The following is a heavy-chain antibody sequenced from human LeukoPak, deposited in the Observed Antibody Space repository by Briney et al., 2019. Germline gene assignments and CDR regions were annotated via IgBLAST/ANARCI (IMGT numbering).Heavy chain of an antibody. J-gene: IGHJ4*02. CDR2: IYTSGST. CDR1: GGSISSGSYY. D-gene: IGHD6-19*01. CDR3: ARDLVAVAGTEYYFDY. Sequence: PSQTLSLTCTVSGGSISSGSYYWSWIRQPAGKGLERIGRIYTSGSTNYNPSLKGRVTISVDTSKNQFSLKLSSVTAADTAVYYCARDLVAVAGTEYYFDYWGQGTLVTVSS. V-gene: IGHV4-61*02.